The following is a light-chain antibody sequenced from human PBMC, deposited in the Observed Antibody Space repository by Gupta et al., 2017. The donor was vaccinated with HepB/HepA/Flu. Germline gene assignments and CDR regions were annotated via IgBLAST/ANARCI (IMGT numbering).Light chain of an antibody. J-gene: IGLJ2*01. CDR2: INN. CDR1: RYIIGTTT. CDR3: SWGETSTHVV. Sequence: SVPRQPPSASWPPGQRVTISCSGTRYIIGTTTVKWYQQFPGAAPRLLIYINNQRPAGVADRFSGSKSGTAASLSISRRKEEEEAFYFCSWGETSTHVVFGGGTNLTVL. V-gene: IGLV1-44*01.